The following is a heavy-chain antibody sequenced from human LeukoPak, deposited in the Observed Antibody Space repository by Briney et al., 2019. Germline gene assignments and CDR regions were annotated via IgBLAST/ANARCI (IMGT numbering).Heavy chain of an antibody. V-gene: IGHV3-23*01. CDR2: ISGSGGDT. Sequence: GGSLRLSCAASGFSFNSFAMSWVRQAPGKGLEWVSAISGSGGDTYYTDSVKGRFTISRDNSKNTLYLHMNSLRAEDTAVYYCAKDGRKTSPGRGQGTLVTVSS. CDR3: AKDGRKTSPG. CDR1: GFSFNSFA. J-gene: IGHJ4*02. D-gene: IGHD1-1*01.